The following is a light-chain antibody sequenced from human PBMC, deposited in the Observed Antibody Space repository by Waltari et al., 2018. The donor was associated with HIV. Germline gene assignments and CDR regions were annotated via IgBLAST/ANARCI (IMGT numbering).Light chain of an antibody. J-gene: IGLJ2*01. CDR2: GNS. V-gene: IGLV1-40*01. CDR1: SSNIGAGYD. CDR3: QSYDSNLSGL. Sequence: QSELTQPPSVSAAPGQRVTISCTGSSSNIGAGYDVHWYKQVPGRAPKVVLYGNSNRPSGVPDRFSGSKSGSSASLVITGLQSEDEADYYCQSYDSNLSGLFGGGTKVTVL.